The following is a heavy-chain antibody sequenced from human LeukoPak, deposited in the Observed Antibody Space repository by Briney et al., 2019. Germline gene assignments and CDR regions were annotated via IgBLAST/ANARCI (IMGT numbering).Heavy chain of an antibody. CDR2: IYHSGST. CDR3: ARNPKYHDILTGYYKFDP. V-gene: IGHV4-59*01. J-gene: IGHJ5*02. D-gene: IGHD3-9*01. CDR1: GGSISSYY. Sequence: NSSETLSLTCTVSGGSISSYYWSWIRQPPGKGLEWIGYIYHSGSTNYNPSLKSRVTISVDTSTTQFPLQLSSVPAADTAVYYCARNPKYHDILTGYYKFDPWGPGTLVTVSS.